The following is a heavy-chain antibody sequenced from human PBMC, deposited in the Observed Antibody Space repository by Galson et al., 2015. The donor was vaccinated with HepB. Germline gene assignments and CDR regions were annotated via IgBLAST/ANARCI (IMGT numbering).Heavy chain of an antibody. CDR1: GFTFSSYG. CDR3: ARGGGWLQAYNLDGP. V-gene: IGHV3-33*01. J-gene: IGHJ5*02. D-gene: IGHD5-24*01. CDR2: IWYDGSNK. Sequence: SLRLSCAASGFTFSSYGMHWVRQAPGKGLEWVAVIWYDGSNKYYADSVKGRFTISRDNSKNTLYLQMNSLRAEDTAVYYCARGGGWLQAYNLDGPWGQGTLFTASS.